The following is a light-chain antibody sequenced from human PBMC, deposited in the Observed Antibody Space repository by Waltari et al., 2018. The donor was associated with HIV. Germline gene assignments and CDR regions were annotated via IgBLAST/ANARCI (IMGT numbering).Light chain of an antibody. CDR2: HDS. J-gene: IGLJ2*01. V-gene: IGLV3-21*04. CDR1: NIGRRS. Sequence: YVLTQAPSESVAPGQTARISCGGDNIGRRSVHRYQQKPGQAPALVIYHDSERPSGIPERFSVSNSGNTATLTISGVEAGDEAHYYCQVWDSPSEQILFGGGTRLTVL. CDR3: QVWDSPSEQIL.